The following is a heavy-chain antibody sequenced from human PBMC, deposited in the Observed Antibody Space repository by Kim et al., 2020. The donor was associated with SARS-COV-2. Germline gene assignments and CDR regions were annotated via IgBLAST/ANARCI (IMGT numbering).Heavy chain of an antibody. CDR1: GFTFSSYG. V-gene: IGHV3-33*01. CDR3: ARGAISSGGRRSDAFDI. CDR2: IWYDGSNK. Sequence: GGSLRLSCAASGFTFSSYGMHWVRQAPGKGLEWVAVIWYDGSNKYYADSVKGRFTFSRDNSKNTLYLQMNSLRAEDTAVYYCARGAISSGGRRSDAFDIWGQGTMVTVSS. J-gene: IGHJ3*02. D-gene: IGHD6-19*01.